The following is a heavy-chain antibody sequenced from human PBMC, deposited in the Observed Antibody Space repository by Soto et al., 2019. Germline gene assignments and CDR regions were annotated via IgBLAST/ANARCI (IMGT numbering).Heavy chain of an antibody. CDR1: GGTFSSYA. CDR2: IIPIFGTA. Sequence: QVQLVQSGAEVKKPGSSVKVSCKASGGTFSSYAISWVRQAPGQGLEWMGGIIPIFGTANYAQKFQGRVTITADESTSTAYVELSRLRSEDTAVYYCARDGYDRSGYQDAFAICGQGTMVTVSS. J-gene: IGHJ3*02. V-gene: IGHV1-69*01. CDR3: ARDGYDRSGYQDAFAI. D-gene: IGHD3-22*01.